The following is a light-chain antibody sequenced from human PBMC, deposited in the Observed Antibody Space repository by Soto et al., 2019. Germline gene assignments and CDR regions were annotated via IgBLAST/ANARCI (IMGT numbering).Light chain of an antibody. CDR1: QSISYSSNNKNH. V-gene: IGKV4-1*01. CDR3: QQYYATPYT. CDR2: WAS. J-gene: IGKJ2*01. Sequence: DIVMTQSPDSLAASLGERATINCKSSQSISYSSNNKNHLAWYQQKPGQPPKLLIYWASTRESGVPDRLSGSGSGTDFTLTINSLQAEDVAVYYYQQYYATPYTFGQGTKLEIK.